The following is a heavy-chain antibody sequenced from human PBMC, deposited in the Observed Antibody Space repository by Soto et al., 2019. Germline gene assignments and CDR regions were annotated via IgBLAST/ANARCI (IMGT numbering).Heavy chain of an antibody. V-gene: IGHV1-18*04. D-gene: IGHD3-3*01. CDR1: GYTFTSYG. Sequence: QVKLVQSGAEVKKPGASVTVSCKSSGYTFTSYGISWVRQAPGQGLEWMGWINTYKVDAEYVQKLQGRVTMTTDTSTSTAYMELRMLRSDDTAVYHCARDDGSGGMDVWGQGTTVTVSS. J-gene: IGHJ6*02. CDR3: ARDDGSGGMDV. CDR2: INTYKVDA.